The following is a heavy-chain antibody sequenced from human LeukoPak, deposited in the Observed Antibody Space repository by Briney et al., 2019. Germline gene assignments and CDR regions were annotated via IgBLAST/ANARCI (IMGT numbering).Heavy chain of an antibody. CDR3: AKDSQYSSSWYTTDY. D-gene: IGHD6-13*01. J-gene: IGHJ4*02. CDR1: GFTFSGYA. V-gene: IGHV3-23*01. Sequence: GGPLGFSCAAPGFTFSGYAMSWVGQAPGKGLEWVAVFSGSGVSTDYADSVKGRFTISRDNSKNTLYLEMNYLRAEDMAVYYCAKDSQYSSSWYTTDYWGQGTLVTVSS. CDR2: FSGSGVST.